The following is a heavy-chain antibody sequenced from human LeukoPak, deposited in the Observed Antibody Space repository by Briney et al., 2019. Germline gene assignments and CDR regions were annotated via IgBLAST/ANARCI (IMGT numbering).Heavy chain of an antibody. CDR3: AKGTPRDGYNSGYFDY. Sequence: GGSLRLSCAASGFTFSSYAMSWVRQAPGKGLEWVTIISDNGDYTYYADSVKGRFTISRDNSKNTLYLQMNSLRAEDTAVYYCAKGTPRDGYNSGYFDYWGQGTLVTVSS. D-gene: IGHD5-24*01. CDR1: GFTFSSYA. J-gene: IGHJ4*02. CDR2: ISDNGDYT. V-gene: IGHV3-23*01.